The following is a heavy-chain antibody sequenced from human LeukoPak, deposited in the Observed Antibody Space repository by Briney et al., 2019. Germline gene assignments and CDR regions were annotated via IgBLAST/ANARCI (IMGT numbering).Heavy chain of an antibody. J-gene: IGHJ4*02. V-gene: IGHV3-7*01. CDR2: IKEDGSLK. CDR1: GFTVSSNS. CDR3: VRDWAPASMQAAPFDC. D-gene: IGHD2/OR15-2a*01. Sequence: PGGSLRLSCTVSGFTVSSNSMSWVRQAPGKGPEWVANIKEDGSLKNYVDSAEGRFTVSRDNAKNTLYLQMNSLRLEDTAVYYCVRDWAPASMQAAPFDCWGQGTLVTVSS.